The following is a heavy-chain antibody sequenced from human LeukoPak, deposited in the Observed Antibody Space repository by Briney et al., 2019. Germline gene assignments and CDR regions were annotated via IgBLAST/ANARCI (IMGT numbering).Heavy chain of an antibody. CDR2: ISTRGTTI. V-gene: IGHV3-11*04. CDR1: GFTFSDYY. CDR3: ATVQFLEWLPD. Sequence: GGSLRLSCAASGFTFSDYYMSWTRQAPGKGLEWISYISTRGTTIYYADSVKGRFTISRDNAKNSLFLQMNSLTTEDTAVYYCATVQFLEWLPDWGQGTLVAVS. J-gene: IGHJ4*02. D-gene: IGHD3-3*01.